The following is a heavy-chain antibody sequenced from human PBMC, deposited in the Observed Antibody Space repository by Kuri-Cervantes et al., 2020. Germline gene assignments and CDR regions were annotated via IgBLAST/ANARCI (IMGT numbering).Heavy chain of an antibody. CDR3: AKDLYYDSSGYYHY. J-gene: IGHJ4*02. V-gene: IGHV3-48*04. D-gene: IGHD3-22*01. Sequence: GESLKISCAASGFTFGTYTMNWVRQAPGKGLEWVSCISGSSSTIYYADSVKGRFTISRDNAKTSLFLQMNSLRPEDTAFYYCAKDLYYDSSGYYHYWGQGTLVTVSS. CDR1: GFTFGTYT. CDR2: ISGSSSTI.